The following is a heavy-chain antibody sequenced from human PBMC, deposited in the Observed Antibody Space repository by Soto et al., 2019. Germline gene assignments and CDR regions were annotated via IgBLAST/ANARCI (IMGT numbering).Heavy chain of an antibody. CDR3: ARSVFP. CDR2: IYYIGST. Sequence: SETLSLTCSVSGDSFTSNYWTWIRQSPGKGLEWIGYIYYIGSTYYNPSLKSRVTISLDTSKNQFSLRLSSVTAADTAVYYCARSVFPWGQGTLVTVSS. J-gene: IGHJ5*02. V-gene: IGHV4-59*06. CDR1: GDSFTSNY.